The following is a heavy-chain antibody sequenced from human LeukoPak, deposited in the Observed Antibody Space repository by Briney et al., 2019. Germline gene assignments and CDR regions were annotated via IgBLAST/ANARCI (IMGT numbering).Heavy chain of an antibody. Sequence: PGGSLRLSCAASGFTFSSYSMNWVRQAPGKGLEWVSSISGSSSYIYYADSVKGRFTISRDNAKNSLYLQMNSLRAEDTAVYYCARFQGEDRSMVRDYYYYGMDVWGQGTTVTVSS. CDR3: ARFQGEDRSMVRDYYYYGMDV. CDR1: GFTFSSYS. J-gene: IGHJ6*02. CDR2: ISGSSSYI. V-gene: IGHV3-21*01. D-gene: IGHD3-10*01.